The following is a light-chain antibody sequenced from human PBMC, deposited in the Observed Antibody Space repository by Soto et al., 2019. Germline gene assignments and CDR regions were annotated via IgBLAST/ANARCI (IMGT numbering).Light chain of an antibody. CDR1: SSNIGAGYD. CDR2: INN. CDR3: AAWDDSLNGVV. J-gene: IGLJ2*01. V-gene: IGLV1-40*01. Sequence: QSVLTQPPSVSGAPGQRVTISCTGSSSNIGAGYDVHWYQQLPGTAPKLLIYINNERPSGVPDRFSGSQSGTSASLAISGLQSEDEADYYCAAWDDSLNGVVFGGGTKLTVL.